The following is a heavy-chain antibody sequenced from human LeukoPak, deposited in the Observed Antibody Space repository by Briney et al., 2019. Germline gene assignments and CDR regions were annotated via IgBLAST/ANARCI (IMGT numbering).Heavy chain of an antibody. CDR1: GGSFSGYY. CDR2: INHSGST. Sequence: SETLSLTCAVYGGSFSGYYWSWIRQPPGKGLEWIGEINHSGSTNYNPSLKSRVTISVDTSENQFSLKLSSVTAADTAVHYCARSRGNYGSGTLRNYFDYWGQGTLVTVSS. V-gene: IGHV4-34*01. CDR3: ARSRGNYGSGTLRNYFDY. J-gene: IGHJ4*02. D-gene: IGHD3-10*01.